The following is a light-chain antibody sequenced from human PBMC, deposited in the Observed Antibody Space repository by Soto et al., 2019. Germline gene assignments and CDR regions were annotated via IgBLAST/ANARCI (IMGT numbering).Light chain of an antibody. CDR1: QSVSSSY. J-gene: IGKJ1*01. CDR3: QQSYSTPPT. V-gene: IGKV3-20*01. Sequence: EIVLTQSPGTLSLSPGERATLSCRASQSVSSSYLAWYQQKPGQAPRLLIYGASSRATGIPDRFGGSGSGTDFTLTISSLQPEDFATYYCQQSYSTPPTFGQGTKVE. CDR2: GAS.